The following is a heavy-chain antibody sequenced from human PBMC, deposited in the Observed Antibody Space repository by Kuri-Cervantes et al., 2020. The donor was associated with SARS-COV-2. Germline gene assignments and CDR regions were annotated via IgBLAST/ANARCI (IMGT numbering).Heavy chain of an antibody. CDR2: IYSGGST. V-gene: IGHV3-53*01. D-gene: IGHD6-19*01. J-gene: IGHJ4*02. Sequence: GESLKISCAASGFTVSSNYMSWVHQAPGKGLEWVSVIYSGGSTYYADSVKGRFTISRDNSKNTLYLQMNSLRAEDTDVYYCARSIIAVAGFGGRDYWGQGTLVTVSS. CDR3: ARSIIAVAGFGGRDY. CDR1: GFTVSSNY.